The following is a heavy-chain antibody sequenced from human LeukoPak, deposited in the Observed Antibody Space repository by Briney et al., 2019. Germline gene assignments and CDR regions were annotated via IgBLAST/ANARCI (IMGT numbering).Heavy chain of an antibody. V-gene: IGHV4-61*01. J-gene: IGHJ6*02. CDR2: FSYSGST. D-gene: IGHD2-2*01. CDR1: GGSVSSGSYY. Sequence: SETLSLTCSVSGGSVSSGSYYWSWIRQPPGRGLECIGYFSYSGSTNYNPSLESRVTISLDTSKNQFPLKLSSVTAADTAVYYCARYCSSTTCSRFGMDVWGQGTTVTVSS. CDR3: ARYCSSTTCSRFGMDV.